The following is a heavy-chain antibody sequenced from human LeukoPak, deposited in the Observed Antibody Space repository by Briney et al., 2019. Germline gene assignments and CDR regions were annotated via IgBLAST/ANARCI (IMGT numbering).Heavy chain of an antibody. CDR1: GGSISSYY. Sequence: PSETLSLTCTASGGSISSYYWSWIRQPAGKGLEWIGRIYTSGGTNYNPSLKSRVTISVDTSKNQFSLKLSSVTAADTAVYYCARHYYSSGSFDYWGQGTLVTVSS. CDR2: IYTSGGT. V-gene: IGHV4-4*07. CDR3: ARHYYSSGSFDY. J-gene: IGHJ4*02. D-gene: IGHD3-10*01.